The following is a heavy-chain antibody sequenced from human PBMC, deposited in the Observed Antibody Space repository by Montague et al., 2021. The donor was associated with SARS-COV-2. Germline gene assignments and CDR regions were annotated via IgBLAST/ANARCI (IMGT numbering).Heavy chain of an antibody. Sequence: SETLSLTCSVSGDSIRSSGYYWGWIRQPPGKGLDRIGTVYYSGSTNYNPSLKSRVTMPVDTSKNQLSLELRSVTAADTAVYYCARLGFVELWLNLGWFDPWGQGTLVTVSS. J-gene: IGHJ5*02. D-gene: IGHD3-16*02. V-gene: IGHV4-39*01. CDR1: GDSIRSSGYY. CDR3: ARLGFVELWLNLGWFDP. CDR2: VYYSGST.